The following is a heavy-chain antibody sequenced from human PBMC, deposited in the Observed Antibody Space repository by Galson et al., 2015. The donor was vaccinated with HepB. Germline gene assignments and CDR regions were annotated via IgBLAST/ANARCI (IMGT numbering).Heavy chain of an antibody. CDR2: IRSKANSYAT. Sequence: SLRLSCAASGFTFSGSAMHWVRQASGKGLEWVGRIRSKANSYATAYAASVKGRFTISRDDSKNTAYLQMNSLKTEDTAVYYCTWGSSSWYPWGQGTLVTVSS. CDR3: TWGSSSWYP. J-gene: IGHJ5*02. D-gene: IGHD6-13*01. CDR1: GFTFSGSA. V-gene: IGHV3-73*01.